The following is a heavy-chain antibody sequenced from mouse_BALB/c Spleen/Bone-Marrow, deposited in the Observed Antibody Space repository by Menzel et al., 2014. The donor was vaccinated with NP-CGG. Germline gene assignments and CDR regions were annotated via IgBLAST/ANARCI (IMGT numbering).Heavy chain of an antibody. V-gene: IGHV10-3*03. CDR1: GFTFNTYA. D-gene: IGHD4-1*01. Sequence: EVQVVESGGGLVQPKGSLKLSCAASGFTFNTYAMHWVCQAPGKGLEWVARIRSKSNNYATYYADSVKDRFTISRDDSQSMLYLQMNNLKTEDTAMYYGVREGPGTWFAYWGQGTLVTVSA. CDR3: VREGPGTWFAY. CDR2: IRSKSNNYAT. J-gene: IGHJ3*01.